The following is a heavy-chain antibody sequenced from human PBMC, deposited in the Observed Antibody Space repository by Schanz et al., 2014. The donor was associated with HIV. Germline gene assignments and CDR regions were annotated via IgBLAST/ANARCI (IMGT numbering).Heavy chain of an antibody. Sequence: VQSGAEVKKPGASVRVSCEASGYDFGYLDINWVRQAPGQGLEWMGWISAYNGNTNYAQKLQGRVTMTTDTSTSTAYMELRSLRSDDTAVYYCARGARYGMDVWGQGTRVNVSS. CDR1: GYDFGYLD. J-gene: IGHJ6*02. CDR2: ISAYNGNT. V-gene: IGHV1-18*01. CDR3: ARGARYGMDV.